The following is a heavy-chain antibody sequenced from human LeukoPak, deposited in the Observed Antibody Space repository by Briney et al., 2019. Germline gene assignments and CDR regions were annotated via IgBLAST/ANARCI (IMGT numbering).Heavy chain of an antibody. CDR1: GGSISSGSYY. D-gene: IGHD3-22*01. V-gene: IGHV4-61*02. Sequence: SQTLSLTCTVSGGSISSGSYYWSWIRQPAGKGLEWIGSIYYSGSTYYNPSLKSRVTISVDTSKNQFSLKLSSVTAADTAVYYCARDRSSGYFDYWGQGTLVTVSS. J-gene: IGHJ4*02. CDR2: IYYSGST. CDR3: ARDRSSGYFDY.